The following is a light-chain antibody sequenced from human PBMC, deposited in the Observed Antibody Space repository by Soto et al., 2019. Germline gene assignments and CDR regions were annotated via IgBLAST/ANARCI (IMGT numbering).Light chain of an antibody. J-gene: IGLJ2*01. CDR3: AAWDDSLSGLV. CDR1: SSNIENNY. V-gene: IGLV1-47*01. CDR2: RNN. Sequence: QSVLTQSPSASGTPGQRVTISCSGSSSNIENNYVYWYEQVPGTAPKLLIYRNNQRPSGVPDRFSGSKSGTTASLAISGLRSEDEAYYYCAAWDDSLSGLVFGRGTKLTVL.